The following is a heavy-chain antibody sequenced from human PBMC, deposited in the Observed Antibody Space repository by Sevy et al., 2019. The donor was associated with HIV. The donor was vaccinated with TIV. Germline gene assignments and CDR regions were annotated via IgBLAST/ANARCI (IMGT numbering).Heavy chain of an antibody. CDR2: TRNKADGYTT. J-gene: IGHJ4*02. Sequence: GGSLRLSCVASGFTFSDHYMEWVRQAPGKGLEWVGRTRNKADGYTTEYAASVKGRFTISRDESKNSLYVQMNSLNAEDRGVYYCATHAGIEAAGRVCDYWCQRTLVTVSS. CDR3: ATHAGIEAAGRVCDY. CDR1: GFTFSDHY. V-gene: IGHV3-72*01. D-gene: IGHD6-25*01.